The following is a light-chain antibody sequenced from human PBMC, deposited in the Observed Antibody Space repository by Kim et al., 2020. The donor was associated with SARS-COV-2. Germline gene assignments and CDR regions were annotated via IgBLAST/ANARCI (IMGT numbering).Light chain of an antibody. CDR2: AAS. CDR1: QDITNS. J-gene: IGKJ1*01. CDR3: QKYKSAPLT. V-gene: IGKV1-27*01. Sequence: ASVGDSVPIPCRASQDITNSLAWSQQKPGKVPTILIYAASTLQSGVPSRFSGSRSGTEFTLTISSLQTEDVATYYCQKYKSAPLTFGPGTKVDIK.